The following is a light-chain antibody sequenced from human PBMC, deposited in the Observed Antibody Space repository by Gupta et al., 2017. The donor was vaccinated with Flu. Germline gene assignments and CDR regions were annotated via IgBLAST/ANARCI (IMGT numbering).Light chain of an antibody. Sequence: SVTISCTGTSSDVGGYNYVSWYQQHPGKAPKVVIYEVDKRPSGVPDRFSGSKSGSTAFLTISGLQAEDEADYYCCSYAGSYSLVFGTGTKVTVL. V-gene: IGLV2-11*03. CDR3: CSYAGSYSLV. CDR1: SSDVGGYNY. CDR2: EVD. J-gene: IGLJ1*01.